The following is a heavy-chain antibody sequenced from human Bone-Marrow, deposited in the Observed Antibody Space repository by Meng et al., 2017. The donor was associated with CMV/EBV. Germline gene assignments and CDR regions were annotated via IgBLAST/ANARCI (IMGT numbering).Heavy chain of an antibody. D-gene: IGHD3-3*01. J-gene: IGHJ1*01. CDR1: GYTFTSYG. Sequence: QFRLLKSGSGVKKPWAPVKVSCKASGYTFTSYGISWVRQAPGQGLEWMGWISAYNGNTNYAQKLQGRVTMTTDTSTSTAYMELRSLRSDDTAVYYCARDDYDFWSGYPKYFQHWGQGTLVTVSS. CDR3: ARDDYDFWSGYPKYFQH. CDR2: ISAYNGNT. V-gene: IGHV1-18*01.